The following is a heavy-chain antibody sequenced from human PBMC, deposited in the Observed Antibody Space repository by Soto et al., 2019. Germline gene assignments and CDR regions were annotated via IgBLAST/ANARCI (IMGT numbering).Heavy chain of an antibody. D-gene: IGHD7-27*01. V-gene: IGHV3-74*01. CDR3: TRGGTRTTYWGLFDS. CDR2: ISGDASST. Sequence: EVKVVESGGGLVQPGGSLRLSCAASGFTFSDNWMHCVRQPPGKGPVWVSRISGDASSTSYADSVKGRFTISRDSAKNTVYLQMDSLRVEDTAVYYCTRGGTRTTYWGLFDSWGQGTLVTVSS. J-gene: IGHJ4*02. CDR1: GFTFSDNW.